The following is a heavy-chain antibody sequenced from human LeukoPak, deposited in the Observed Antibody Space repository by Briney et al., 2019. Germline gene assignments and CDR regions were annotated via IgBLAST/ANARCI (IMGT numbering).Heavy chain of an antibody. Sequence: SETLSLTCTVSGASISSYYWIWIRQPQGKGLEWIGHIYYDGSTNYNPSLKSRVTISVDTSKNQFSLNLSSVTAADTAVYYCARDPTRSGLDYWGQGTLVTVSS. CDR1: GASISSYY. D-gene: IGHD4-11*01. CDR3: ARDPTRSGLDY. CDR2: IYYDGST. V-gene: IGHV4-59*01. J-gene: IGHJ4*02.